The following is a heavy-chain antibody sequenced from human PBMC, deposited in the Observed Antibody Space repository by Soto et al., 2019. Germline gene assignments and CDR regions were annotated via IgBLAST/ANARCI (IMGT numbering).Heavy chain of an antibody. J-gene: IGHJ5*02. Sequence: QVQLVQSGAEVKKPGASVKVSCKASGYTFTSYGISWVRQAPGQGLEWMGWISAYNGNTNYAQKLQGRVTMTTDTSTSTAYMELRSLRSDDTAVYYCAGYCSSTSCQDNWFDPWGQGTLVTVSS. CDR1: GYTFTSYG. V-gene: IGHV1-18*01. CDR2: ISAYNGNT. CDR3: AGYCSSTSCQDNWFDP. D-gene: IGHD2-2*01.